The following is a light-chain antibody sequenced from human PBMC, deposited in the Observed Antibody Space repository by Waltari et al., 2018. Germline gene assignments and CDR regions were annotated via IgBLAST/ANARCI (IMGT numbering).Light chain of an antibody. CDR1: QSISSW. CDR2: KAS. V-gene: IGKV1-5*03. J-gene: IGKJ5*01. CDR3: QHYDNYPIT. Sequence: GDRVTITCRASQSISSWLAWYQQKPGKAPNLLIYKASTLESGVPSRFSGSGSGTEFTLTISSLQPDDFATYYCQHYDNYPITFGQGTRLEIK.